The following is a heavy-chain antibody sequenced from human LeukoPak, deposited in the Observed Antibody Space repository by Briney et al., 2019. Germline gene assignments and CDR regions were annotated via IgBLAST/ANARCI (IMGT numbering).Heavy chain of an antibody. V-gene: IGHV3-23*01. CDR3: AKKGYYDSSGYLTPYWYFDL. Sequence: GGSLRLSCAASGFTFSSYAMSWARQAPGKGLEWVSAISGSGGSTYYADSVKGRFTISRDNSKITLYVQMNSLRAEDTAIYYCAKKGYYDSSGYLTPYWYFDLWGRGTLVTVSS. D-gene: IGHD3-22*01. J-gene: IGHJ2*01. CDR2: ISGSGGST. CDR1: GFTFSSYA.